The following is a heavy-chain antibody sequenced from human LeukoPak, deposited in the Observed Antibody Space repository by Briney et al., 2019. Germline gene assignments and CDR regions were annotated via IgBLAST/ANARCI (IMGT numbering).Heavy chain of an antibody. D-gene: IGHD2-21*02. J-gene: IGHJ4*02. CDR3: ARDRYCGGDCYSDY. CDR2: ISSSGSTI. CDR1: GFTFSSYE. V-gene: IGHV3-48*03. Sequence: GGSLRLSCAASGFTFSSYEMNWVRQAPGKGLEWVSYISSSGSTIYYADSVKGRFTISRDNAKNSLYLQMNSLRAEDTAVYYCARDRYCGGDCYSDYWGQGTLVTVSS.